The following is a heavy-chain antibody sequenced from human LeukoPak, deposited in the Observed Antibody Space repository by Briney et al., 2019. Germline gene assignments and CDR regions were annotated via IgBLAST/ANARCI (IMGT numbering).Heavy chain of an antibody. D-gene: IGHD3-22*01. CDR1: GSTFSSYS. J-gene: IGHJ4*02. Sequence: NPGGSLTLSCPASGSTFSSYSMDSVRQDPGKGLEWVSYISSSSSYIYYADSVKGRFTISRDNAKNSLYLQMNSLRAEDTAVYYCARDGRYYDSSGSQYWGQGTLVTVSS. CDR2: ISSSSSYI. CDR3: ARDGRYYDSSGSQY. V-gene: IGHV3-21*01.